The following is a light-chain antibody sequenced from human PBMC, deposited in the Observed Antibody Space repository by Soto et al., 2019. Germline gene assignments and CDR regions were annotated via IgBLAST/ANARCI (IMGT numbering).Light chain of an antibody. CDR2: GAS. Sequence: EIVMTQSPATLSVSPGERATLSCRASQSVSSNLAWYQQKPGQAPRLLIYGASTRATGIPARFSGSGSGTEFTLTISSLQYEDFAVYDCQQYNNWPLYTFGQGTKLEIK. J-gene: IGKJ2*01. CDR1: QSVSSN. V-gene: IGKV3-15*01. CDR3: QQYNNWPLYT.